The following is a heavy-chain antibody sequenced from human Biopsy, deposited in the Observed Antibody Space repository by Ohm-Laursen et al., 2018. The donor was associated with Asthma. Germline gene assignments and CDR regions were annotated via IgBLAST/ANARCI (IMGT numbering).Heavy chain of an antibody. CDR2: IIPIFGTA. J-gene: IGHJ1*01. CDR1: GGTFSSYA. V-gene: IGHV1-69*13. CDR3: ARTFHFWSPYHAEHYQL. Sequence: SVKVSCKASGGTFSSYAISWVRQAPGQGLEWMGGIIPIFGTANYAQKFQGRVTITADESTSTAYMELTSLRKEDTAVYYCARTFHFWSPYHAEHYQLWGQGTLVTVSS. D-gene: IGHD3-3*01.